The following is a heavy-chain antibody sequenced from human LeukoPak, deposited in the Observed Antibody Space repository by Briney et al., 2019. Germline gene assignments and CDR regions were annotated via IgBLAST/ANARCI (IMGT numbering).Heavy chain of an antibody. V-gene: IGHV3-21*03. CDR1: GFTFRRYS. Sequence: PGGALRLSCAASGFTFRRYSLTCVPHAPGKGLERGSSISIGSVYVYYADSVRGRFTISRDNAKNSLYLQMDTPRAEDTAAYFCARGVQLAVDIPDNRGDAFDIWAQGTRDSVSS. CDR2: ISIGSVYV. D-gene: IGHD6-19*01. CDR3: ARGVQLAVDIPDNRGDAFDI. J-gene: IGHJ3*02.